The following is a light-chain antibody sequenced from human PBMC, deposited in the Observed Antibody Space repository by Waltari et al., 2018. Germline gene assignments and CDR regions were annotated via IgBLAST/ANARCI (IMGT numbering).Light chain of an antibody. CDR1: QSVSSSY. V-gene: IGKV3-20*01. J-gene: IGKJ3*01. CDR3: QQYGSSLLFT. CDR2: GAS. Sequence: EIVLTQSPGTLSLSPGERANLSCRASQSVSSSYLAWYQQKPGQAPRLLIYGASSRATGIPDRFSGSGSGTDFTLTISRLEPEDFAVYYCQQYGSSLLFTFGPGTKVDIK.